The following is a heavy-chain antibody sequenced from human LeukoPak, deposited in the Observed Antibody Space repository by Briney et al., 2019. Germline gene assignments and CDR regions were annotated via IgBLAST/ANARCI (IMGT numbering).Heavy chain of an antibody. D-gene: IGHD1-7*01. V-gene: IGHV1-18*01. CDR1: GYTFTSYG. CDR2: ISAYNGNT. CDR3: ALRTGTLPYYFDY. Sequence: ASVKVSCKASGYTFTSYGISWVRQAPGQGLEWVGWISAYNGNTNYAQKLQGRVTMTTDTSTSTVYMELRSLRSDDTAVYYCALRTGTLPYYFDYWGQGTLVTVSS. J-gene: IGHJ4*02.